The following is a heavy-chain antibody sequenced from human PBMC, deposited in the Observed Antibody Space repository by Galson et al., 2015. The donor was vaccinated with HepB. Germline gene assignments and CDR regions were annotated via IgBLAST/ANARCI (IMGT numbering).Heavy chain of an antibody. CDR2: MSSSGGTI. CDR1: GFTFTDYY. Sequence: SLRLSCAASGFTFTDYYMSWIRQAPGKGLELVSYMSSSGGTILYSDSVKGRFTISRENAKNSLYLQVDSLRDDDTALYYCARVGRPAAFDYWGQGTLVTVSS. V-gene: IGHV3-11*01. J-gene: IGHJ4*02. CDR3: ARVGRPAAFDY. D-gene: IGHD2-2*01.